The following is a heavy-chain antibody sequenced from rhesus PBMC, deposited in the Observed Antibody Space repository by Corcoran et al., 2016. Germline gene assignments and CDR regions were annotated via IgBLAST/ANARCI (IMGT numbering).Heavy chain of an antibody. Sequence: QVQLQESGPGLVKPSETLSLTCAVSGGSVSSSNWWSWIRQPPVKGLEWIGYISGSSGSTYYNPSLKSRVTISTDTSKNQFSLKLSSVTAADTAVYYCARGRIAYDYWGQGVLVTVSS. CDR1: GGSVSSSNW. J-gene: IGHJ4*01. D-gene: IGHD1-1-1*01. V-gene: IGHV4-65*01. CDR3: ARGRIAYDY. CDR2: ISGSSGST.